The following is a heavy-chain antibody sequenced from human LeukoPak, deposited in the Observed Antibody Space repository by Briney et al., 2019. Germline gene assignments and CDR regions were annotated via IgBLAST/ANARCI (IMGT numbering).Heavy chain of an antibody. V-gene: IGHV4-39*01. CDR3: ARPTTGPELRFLEWFFDP. Sequence: SETLSLTCTVSGGSISSSSYYWGWIRQPPGKGLEWIGSIYYSGSTYYNPSLKSRVTISVDTSKNQFSLKLSSVTAADTAVYYCARPTTGPELRFLEWFFDPWGQGTLVTVSS. CDR1: GGSISSSSYY. J-gene: IGHJ5*02. D-gene: IGHD3-3*01. CDR2: IYYSGST.